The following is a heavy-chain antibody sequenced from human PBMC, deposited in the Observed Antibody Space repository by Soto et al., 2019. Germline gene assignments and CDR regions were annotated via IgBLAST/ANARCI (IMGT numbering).Heavy chain of an antibody. Sequence: EVQLVESGGGLVQPGGSLSLSCAASGFAFSNYEMNWVRQAPGKGLEWVSYISLSGSTIYYADSVKGRFTISRDDAKNSLYLQMNSLRADDTAVYYCARESFSASPNFFDYWGQGTLVTVSS. CDR2: ISLSGSTI. D-gene: IGHD3-3*02. CDR3: ARESFSASPNFFDY. J-gene: IGHJ4*02. CDR1: GFAFSNYE. V-gene: IGHV3-48*03.